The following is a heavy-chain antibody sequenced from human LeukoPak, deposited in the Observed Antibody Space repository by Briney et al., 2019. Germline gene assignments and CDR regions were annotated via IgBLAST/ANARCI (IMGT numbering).Heavy chain of an antibody. CDR3: ARHIRYDYVWGSYRHPFDY. CDR1: GFTFSSYA. D-gene: IGHD3-16*02. V-gene: IGHV4-34*01. J-gene: IGHJ4*02. Sequence: GSLRLSCAASGFTFSSYAMSWIRQPPGKGLEWIGEINHSGSTNYNPSLKSRVTISVDTSKNQFSLKLSSVTAADTAVYYCARHIRYDYVWGSYRHPFDYWGQGTLVTVSS. CDR2: INHSGST.